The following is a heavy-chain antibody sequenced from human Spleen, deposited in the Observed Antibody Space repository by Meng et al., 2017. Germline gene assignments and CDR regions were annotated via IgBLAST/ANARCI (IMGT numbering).Heavy chain of an antibody. CDR3: ASGMITFGGVIVFDY. J-gene: IGHJ4*02. CDR1: GYSFTSYW. V-gene: IGHV5-51*01. Sequence: KVSCKGSGYSFTSYWIGWVRQMPGKGLEWMGIIYPGDSDTRYSPSFQGQVTISADKSISTAYLQWSSLKASDTAMYYCASGMITFGGVIVFDYWGQGTLVTVSS. D-gene: IGHD3-16*02. CDR2: IYPGDSDT.